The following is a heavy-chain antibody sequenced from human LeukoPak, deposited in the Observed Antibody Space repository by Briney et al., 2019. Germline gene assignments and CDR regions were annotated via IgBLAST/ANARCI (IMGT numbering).Heavy chain of an antibody. V-gene: IGHV3-66*01. CDR3: AKDRGYCSRTSCGGRWYYGMDV. Sequence: PGGSLRLSCAASGFTVSSNYMSWVRQAPGKGLEWVSAIYTGGSTYYAGSVKGRFTISRDSSKNTLYLQMNSLRAEDTAVYYCAKDRGYCSRTSCGGRWYYGMDVWGQGSTVTVSS. J-gene: IGHJ6*02. D-gene: IGHD2-2*01. CDR2: IYTGGST. CDR1: GFTVSSNY.